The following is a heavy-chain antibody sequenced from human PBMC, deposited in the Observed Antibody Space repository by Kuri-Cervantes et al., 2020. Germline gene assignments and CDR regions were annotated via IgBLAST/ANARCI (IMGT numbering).Heavy chain of an antibody. V-gene: IGHV3-48*01. CDR1: GFTFSGYS. Sequence: GGSLRLSCAASGFTFSGYSMHWVRQAPGKGLERVSFISSISSTIYYADSVKGRFTISRDSAKNSLYLQMSSLRAEDTAVYYCARELEAVAGYIDYWGQGTLVTVSS. CDR3: ARELEAVAGYIDY. D-gene: IGHD6-19*01. J-gene: IGHJ4*02. CDR2: ISSISSTI.